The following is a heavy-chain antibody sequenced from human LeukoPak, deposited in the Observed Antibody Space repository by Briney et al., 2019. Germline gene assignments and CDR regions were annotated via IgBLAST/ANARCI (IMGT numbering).Heavy chain of an antibody. V-gene: IGHV3-48*01. CDR3: ARDPTAIGV. CDR1: GFTFSSYS. D-gene: IGHD3-10*01. CDR2: ISDSSSTI. Sequence: GGSLRLPCAASGFTFSSYSMNWVRQAPGKGLEWVSYISDSSSTIYYADSVKGRFTISRDNAKNSLYLQMNSLRAEDTAVYFCARDPTAIGVWGQGTLVTVSS. J-gene: IGHJ4*02.